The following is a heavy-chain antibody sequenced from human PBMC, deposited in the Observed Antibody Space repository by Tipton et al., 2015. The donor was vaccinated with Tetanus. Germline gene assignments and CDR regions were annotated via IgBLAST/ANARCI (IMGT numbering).Heavy chain of an antibody. V-gene: IGHV4-31*02. CDR1: GGSISSGGYY. J-gene: IGHJ4*02. D-gene: IGHD1-26*01. Sequence: LRLSCTVSGGSISSGGYYWSWIRQHPAKGLEWIGDIYYSGSTYYNPSLKSRVTISVDTSKTQFSLKLNSVTDADPAVYYCARDQARGARGWNYFDYWGQGTLVTVSS. CDR2: IYYSGST. CDR3: ARDQARGARGWNYFDY.